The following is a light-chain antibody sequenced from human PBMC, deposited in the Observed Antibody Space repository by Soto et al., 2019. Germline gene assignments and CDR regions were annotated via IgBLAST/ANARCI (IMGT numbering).Light chain of an antibody. Sequence: QSVLTQPASVSGSPGQSITISCTGTSSDVGGYNYVSWYQQQPRKAPKLVIYDVSNRPSGVANRFSGSKSRNTASLTISGRQAEDEADYYCTSYISSSTHVVFGGGTKVTVL. CDR1: SSDVGGYNY. CDR3: TSYISSSTHVV. CDR2: DVS. V-gene: IGLV2-14*03. J-gene: IGLJ2*01.